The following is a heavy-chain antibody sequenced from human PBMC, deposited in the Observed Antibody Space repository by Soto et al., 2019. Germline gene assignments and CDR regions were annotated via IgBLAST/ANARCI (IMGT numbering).Heavy chain of an antibody. Sequence: GESLKISCAASGFTFSNYAMSWVRQAPGKGLEWVSDISGSGGNTNYADSVKGRFTISRDNSKNSLYLQMNSLRAEDTAVYYCARDYYKYYDSSGYYRSPAYWGQGTLVTVSS. CDR1: GFTFSNYA. CDR3: ARDYYKYYDSSGYYRSPAY. J-gene: IGHJ4*02. V-gene: IGHV3-23*01. D-gene: IGHD3-22*01. CDR2: ISGSGGNT.